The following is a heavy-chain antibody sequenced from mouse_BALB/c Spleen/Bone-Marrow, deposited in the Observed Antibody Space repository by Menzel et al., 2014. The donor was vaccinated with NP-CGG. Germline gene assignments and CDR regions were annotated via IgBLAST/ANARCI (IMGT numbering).Heavy chain of an antibody. CDR1: GYTFTDYI. CDR3: TRHFYGSSYFDY. CDR2: FYPGSGNI. Sequence: QVTLKESGAELVKPGASVKLSCKASGYTFTDYIIHWIKQRSGQGLEWIGWFYPGSGNIKYNEKFKDKATLTADKSSSTIYMELSRLTSEDSAVYFCTRHFYGSSYFDYWGQGTTLTVSS. J-gene: IGHJ2*01. V-gene: IGHV1-62-2*01. D-gene: IGHD1-1*01.